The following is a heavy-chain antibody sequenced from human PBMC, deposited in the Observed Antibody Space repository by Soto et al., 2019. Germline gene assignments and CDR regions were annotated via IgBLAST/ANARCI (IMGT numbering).Heavy chain of an antibody. CDR3: AKEMYYYGSGSYYIPFDH. V-gene: IGHV3-30*18. CDR1: GFTFSSYG. D-gene: IGHD3-10*01. CDR2: ISYDGSNK. J-gene: IGHJ4*02. Sequence: GGSLRLSCAASGFTFSSYGMHWVRQAPGKGLEWMAIISYDGSNKYYADSVKGRFTISRDNSKNTLYLQMNSLRAEDTAVYYCAKEMYYYGSGSYYIPFDHWGQGTLVTVSS.